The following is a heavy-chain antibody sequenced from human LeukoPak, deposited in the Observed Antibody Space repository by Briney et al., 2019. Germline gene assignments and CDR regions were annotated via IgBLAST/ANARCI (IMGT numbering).Heavy chain of an antibody. J-gene: IGHJ4*02. Sequence: SETLSLTCAVYGGSFSGYYWSWIRQPPGKGLEWIGEINHSGSTNYNPSLKSRVTISVDTSKNQFSLKLSSVTAADTAVYYCGRGRKVVLWFGASYYFDYWGQGTLVTVSS. CDR2: INHSGST. CDR3: GRGRKVVLWFGASYYFDY. CDR1: GGSFSGYY. V-gene: IGHV4-34*01. D-gene: IGHD3-10*01.